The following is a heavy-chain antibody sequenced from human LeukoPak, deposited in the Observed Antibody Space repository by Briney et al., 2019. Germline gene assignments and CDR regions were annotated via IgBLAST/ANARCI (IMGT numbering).Heavy chain of an antibody. J-gene: IGHJ4*02. CDR1: GYSLNAYY. CDR3: ATEGGWQPTDYGDHVY. V-gene: IGHV1-18*04. D-gene: IGHD4-17*01. Sequence: ASGKVSCKASGYSLNAYYMHWVRQAPGQGLEWMGWISPYNGNTNSPQKLQGRVTMTTDTSTSTAYMELRSLRADDTALYYCATEGGWQPTDYGDHVYWGQGTLVTVSS. CDR2: ISPYNGNT.